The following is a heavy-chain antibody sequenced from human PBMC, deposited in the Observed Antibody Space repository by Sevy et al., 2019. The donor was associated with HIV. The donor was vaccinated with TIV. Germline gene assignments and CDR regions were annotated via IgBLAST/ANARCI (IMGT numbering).Heavy chain of an antibody. CDR1: GFTFDDYA. CDR3: AEALPLEYYYCGMDV. Sequence: GGSLRLSCAASGFTFDDYAMHWVRQAPGKGLEWVSGISWNSGSIGYADSVKGRFTISRDNAKNSLYLQMNSLRAEDTALYCCAEALPLEYYYCGMDVWGQGTTVTVSS. V-gene: IGHV3-9*01. J-gene: IGHJ6*02. CDR2: ISWNSGSI.